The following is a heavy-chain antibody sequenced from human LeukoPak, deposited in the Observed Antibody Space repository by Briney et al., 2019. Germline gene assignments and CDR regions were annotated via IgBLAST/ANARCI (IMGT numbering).Heavy chain of an antibody. D-gene: IGHD2-2*02. CDR1: GYTFTVYY. V-gene: IGHV1-2*02. CDR2: INPISGGT. J-gene: IGHJ6*03. Sequence: ASVKVSCKASGYTFTVYYMHWVRQAPGQGLEWMGWINPISGGTNYAQKFQGRVTMTRDTSISTAYMEVSRLRSGDTAVYYCARGGPYCSSTSCYTMDVWGKGTTVTVSS. CDR3: ARGGPYCSSTSCYTMDV.